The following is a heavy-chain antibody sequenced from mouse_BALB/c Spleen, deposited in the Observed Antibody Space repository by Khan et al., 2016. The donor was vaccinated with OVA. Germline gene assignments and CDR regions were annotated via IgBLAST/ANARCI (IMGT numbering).Heavy chain of an antibody. CDR2: INPSNGYT. V-gene: IGHV1-4*01. CDR1: GYTFTSYT. J-gene: IGHJ3*01. CDR3: VRDGAYHRNDGWFAY. D-gene: IGHD2-14*01. Sequence: VQLQQSGAELARPGASVKMSCKASGYTFTSYTIHWIKLRPGQGLEWIGYINPSNGYTNYNQKFKDKATLTADKSSTTAYMELSSLTSDDSAVYNCVRDGAYHRNDGWFAYWDQGTLVTVSA.